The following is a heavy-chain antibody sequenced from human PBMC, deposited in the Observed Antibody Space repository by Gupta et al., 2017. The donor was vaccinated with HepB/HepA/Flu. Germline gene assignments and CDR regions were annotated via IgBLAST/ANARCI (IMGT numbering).Heavy chain of an antibody. CDR3: ATARPAPSITMIVDGGGYFDY. Sequence: QVQLVQSGAEVKKPGASVKVSCKVSGYTLTELSMHWVRQAPGKGLEWMGGFDPEDGGTIYEQKFQGRVTMTEDTSTDTAYMELSSLRSEDTAVYYCATARPAPSITMIVDGGGYFDYWGQGTLVTVSS. D-gene: IGHD3-22*01. J-gene: IGHJ4*02. V-gene: IGHV1-24*01. CDR2: FDPEDGGT. CDR1: GYTLTELS.